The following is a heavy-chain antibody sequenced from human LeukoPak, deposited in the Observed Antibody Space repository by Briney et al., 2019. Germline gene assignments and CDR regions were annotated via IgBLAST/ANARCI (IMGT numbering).Heavy chain of an antibody. Sequence: GGSLRLSCVGSGFSLSDYWMHRVRQAPGKGLVWVSRINSDGSSTSYADSVKGRFTISRDNAKNTLYLQMNSLRAEDTAVYYCAREHYYDSSGYYSYWGQGTLVTVSS. J-gene: IGHJ4*02. CDR3: AREHYYDSSGYYSY. V-gene: IGHV3-74*01. D-gene: IGHD3-22*01. CDR2: INSDGSST. CDR1: GFSLSDYW.